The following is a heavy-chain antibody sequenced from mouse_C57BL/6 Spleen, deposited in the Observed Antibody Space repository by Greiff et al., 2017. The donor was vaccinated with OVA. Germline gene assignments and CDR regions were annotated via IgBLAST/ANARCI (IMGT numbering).Heavy chain of an antibody. CDR1: GYTFTSYW. V-gene: IGHV1-61*01. CDR2: IYPSDSET. D-gene: IGHD1-1*01. Sequence: VQLQQPGAELVRPGSSVKLSCKASGYTFTSYWMDWVKQRPGQGLEWIGNIYPSDSETHYNQKFKDKATLTVDKSSSTAYMQLSSLTSEDSAVYYCARWGSSYWYFDYWGQGTTLTVSS. CDR3: ARWGSSYWYFDY. J-gene: IGHJ2*01.